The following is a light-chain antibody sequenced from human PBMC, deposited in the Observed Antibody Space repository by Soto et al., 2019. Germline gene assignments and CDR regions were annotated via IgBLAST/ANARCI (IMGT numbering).Light chain of an antibody. Sequence: EIVLTQSPDTLSLSPGERATLSCRASQSVTNNYLAWYQQKPGQAPRLLLYGASSRATDIPDRFSGSESGTDFTLTISRLETEDFAVYYCQQYGGSPRTFGQGTKVEIK. V-gene: IGKV3-20*01. CDR1: QSVTNNY. CDR2: GAS. CDR3: QQYGGSPRT. J-gene: IGKJ1*01.